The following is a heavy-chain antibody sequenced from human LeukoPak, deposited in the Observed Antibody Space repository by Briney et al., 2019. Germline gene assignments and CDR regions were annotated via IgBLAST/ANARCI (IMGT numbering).Heavy chain of an antibody. CDR2: IYYSGST. Sequence: SETLSLTCTVSGGSISSYYWSWIRQPPGKGLEWIGYIYYSGSTNYNPSLKSRVTISVDTSKNQFSLKPSSVTAADTAVYYCARASVPVAPLYYYYYMDVWGKGTTVTVSS. CDR1: GGSISSYY. CDR3: ARASVPVAPLYYYYYMDV. J-gene: IGHJ6*03. V-gene: IGHV4-59*01. D-gene: IGHD2-15*01.